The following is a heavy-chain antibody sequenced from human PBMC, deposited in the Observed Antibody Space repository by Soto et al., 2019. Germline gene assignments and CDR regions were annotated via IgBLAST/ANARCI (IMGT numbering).Heavy chain of an antibody. CDR3: ARVKGSGYHNWFDP. CDR1: GYTFTIYG. D-gene: IGHD3-22*01. V-gene: IGHV1-18*01. CDR2: ISAYNGNT. J-gene: IGHJ5*02. Sequence: ASVKVSCKASGYTFTIYGISWVRQSPGQGLEWMGWISAYNGNTNYAQKLQGRVTMTTDTSTSTAYMELRSLRSDDTAVYYCARVKGSGYHNWFDPWGQGTLVTLSS.